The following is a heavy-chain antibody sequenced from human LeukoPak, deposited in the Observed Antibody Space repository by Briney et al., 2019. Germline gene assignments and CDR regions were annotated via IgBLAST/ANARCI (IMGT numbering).Heavy chain of an antibody. D-gene: IGHD3-3*01. CDR2: INHSGST. V-gene: IGHV4-34*01. J-gene: IGHJ4*02. Sequence: PSETLSLTCAVYGGSLSGYYWSWIRQPPGKGLEWIGEINHSGSTNYNPSLKSRVTISVDTSKNQFSLKLSSVTAADTAVYYCAIRPRITIFGVVNYWGQGTLVTVSS. CDR3: AIRPRITIFGVVNY. CDR1: GGSLSGYY.